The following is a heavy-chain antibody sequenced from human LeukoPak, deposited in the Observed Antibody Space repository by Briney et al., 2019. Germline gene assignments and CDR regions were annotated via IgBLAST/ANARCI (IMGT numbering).Heavy chain of an antibody. J-gene: IGHJ4*02. V-gene: IGHV3-7*01. Sequence: GGSLRLSCAASGFTFTTYWMSWVRQLPGKGLEWVANINQDGTEKYYVDSVKGRFTISRDNAKNSLYLQMNSLRAEDTAVYYCVVQTSSPPRWGQGTLVTVSS. CDR2: INQDGTEK. CDR1: GFTFTTYW. CDR3: VVQTSSPPR. D-gene: IGHD4/OR15-4a*01.